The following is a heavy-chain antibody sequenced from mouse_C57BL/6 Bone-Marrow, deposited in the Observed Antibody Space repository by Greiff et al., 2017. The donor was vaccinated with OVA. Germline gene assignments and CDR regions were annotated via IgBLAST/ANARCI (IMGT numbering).Heavy chain of an antibody. J-gene: IGHJ2*01. V-gene: IGHV1-18*01. CDR2: INPNNGGT. Sequence: VQLKQSGPELVKPGASVKIPCKASGYTFTDYNMDWVKQSHGKSLEWIGDINPNNGGTIYNQKFKGKATLTVDKSSSTAYMELRSLTSEDTAVYYCARFITTVVGYFDYWGQGTTLTVSS. CDR3: ARFITTVVGYFDY. D-gene: IGHD1-1*01. CDR1: GYTFTDYN.